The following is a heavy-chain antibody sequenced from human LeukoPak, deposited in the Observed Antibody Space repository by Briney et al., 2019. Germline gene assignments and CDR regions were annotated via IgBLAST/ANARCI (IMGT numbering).Heavy chain of an antibody. D-gene: IGHD3-22*01. J-gene: IGHJ3*02. CDR1: GFTLSSYA. CDR2: ISGSGGST. V-gene: IGHV3-23*01. CDR3: AKEAYYYDSSGYYYANAFDI. Sequence: GGSLRLSCAASGFTLSSYAMSWVRQAPGKGLEGVSAISGSGGSTYYADSVKGRFTISRDNSKNTLYLQMNSLRVDDTAVYYCAKEAYYYDSSGYYYANAFDIWGQGTLVTVSS.